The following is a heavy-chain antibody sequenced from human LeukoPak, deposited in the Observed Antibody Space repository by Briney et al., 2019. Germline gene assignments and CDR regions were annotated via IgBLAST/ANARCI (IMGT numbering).Heavy chain of an antibody. V-gene: IGHV3-48*01. CDR3: ARGSGYYTGIPEY. Sequence: GGSLRLSCAASGFTFSSYSMNWVRQAPGKGLEWISYISSSTSTIYYADSVKGRFTISRDNAKNLLYLQMNSLRAEDTAVYYCARGSGYYTGIPEYWGQGTLVTVSS. J-gene: IGHJ4*02. CDR1: GFTFSSYS. CDR2: ISSSTSTI. D-gene: IGHD3-3*01.